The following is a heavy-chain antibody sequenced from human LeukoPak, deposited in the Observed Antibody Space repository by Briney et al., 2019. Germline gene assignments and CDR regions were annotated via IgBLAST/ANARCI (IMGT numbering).Heavy chain of an antibody. CDR2: ISSSSII. J-gene: IGHJ4*02. CDR1: GFTFSSYA. CDR3: TKEGQLGH. V-gene: IGHV3-48*04. D-gene: IGHD6-13*01. Sequence: GGSLRLSCAASGFTFSSYAMSWVRQAPGKGLEWVSYISSSSIIYYADSVKGRFTISRDNAKNSLYLQMNSLRAEDTAVYYCTKEGQLGHWGQGTLVTVSS.